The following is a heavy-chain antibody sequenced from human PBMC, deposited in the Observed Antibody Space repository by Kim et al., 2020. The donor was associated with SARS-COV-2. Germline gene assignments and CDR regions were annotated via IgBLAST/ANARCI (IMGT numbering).Heavy chain of an antibody. Sequence: ASVKVSCKASGYTFTGYYMHWVRQAPGQGLEWMGWINPNSGGTNYAQKFQGRVTMTRDTSISTAYMELSRLRSDDTAVYYCARVRHQWLVQGWFDPWGQGTLVTVSS. J-gene: IGHJ5*02. CDR2: INPNSGGT. D-gene: IGHD6-19*01. V-gene: IGHV1-2*02. CDR1: GYTFTGYY. CDR3: ARVRHQWLVQGWFDP.